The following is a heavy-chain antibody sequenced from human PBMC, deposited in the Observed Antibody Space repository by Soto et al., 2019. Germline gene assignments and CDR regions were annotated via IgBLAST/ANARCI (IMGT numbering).Heavy chain of an antibody. V-gene: IGHV3-30-3*01. CDR1: GFTFSNYA. J-gene: IGHJ4*02. D-gene: IGHD6-19*01. CDR2: ISYDGSDK. CDR3: ARVASAYNSGWYFDY. Sequence: LRLSCAASGFTFSNYAMHWVRQAPGKGLEWVAVISYDGSDKYFADSVKGRFTISRDNSKNTLYLQMNSLRAEDTAVFYCARVASAYNSGWYFDYWGQGTLVTVSS.